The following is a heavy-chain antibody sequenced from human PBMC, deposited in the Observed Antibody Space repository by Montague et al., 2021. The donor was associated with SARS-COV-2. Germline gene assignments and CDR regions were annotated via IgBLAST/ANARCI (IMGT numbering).Heavy chain of an antibody. CDR3: ARGWNYGY. CDR2: IYHRGRT. Sequence: SETLSLTCAVSGGSITSSNWWSWVRQPPGKGLEWIGEIYHRGRTTYNPSLKSRVTILVDTSKNPFSMKLSSVTAADTAVYYCARGWNYGYWGQGTLVTVSS. J-gene: IGHJ4*02. V-gene: IGHV4-4*02. CDR1: GGSITSSNW. D-gene: IGHD6-19*01.